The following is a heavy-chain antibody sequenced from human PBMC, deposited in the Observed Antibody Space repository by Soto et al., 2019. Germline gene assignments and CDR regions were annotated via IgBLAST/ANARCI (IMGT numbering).Heavy chain of an antibody. CDR1: GFIFSDHY. J-gene: IGHJ5*02. CDR3: ASLMGTSFDL. CDR2: ARNKVSGYTT. D-gene: IGHD2-8*01. Sequence: GGSLRLSCAASGFIFSDHYMDWVRQAPGKGLEWVGRARNKVSGYTTAYAASVKGRFTISRDDSKNSLFLQMNSLKTEDTAVYFCASLMGTSFDLRGQGTLVPVSS. V-gene: IGHV3-72*01.